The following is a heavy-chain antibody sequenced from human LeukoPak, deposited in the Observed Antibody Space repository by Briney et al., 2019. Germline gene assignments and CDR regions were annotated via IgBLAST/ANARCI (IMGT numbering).Heavy chain of an antibody. CDR2: INPDSGGA. Sequence: ASVKVSCTASGYTFSGYYMNWVRQAPGQGLEWMGWINPDSGGAIYAQKFQGRVTMTRDTSTNTAYLDLRSLRSDDTAVYFCARGGKSELGTCDFWGQGTLVTVSS. CDR3: ARGGKSELGTCDF. D-gene: IGHD7-27*01. J-gene: IGHJ4*02. V-gene: IGHV1-2*02. CDR1: GYTFSGYY.